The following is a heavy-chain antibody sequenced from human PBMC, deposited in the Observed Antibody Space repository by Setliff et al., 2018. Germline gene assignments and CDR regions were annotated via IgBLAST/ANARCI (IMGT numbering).Heavy chain of an antibody. V-gene: IGHV4-34*01. CDR2: INHSGNT. Sequence: SETLSLTCTVYGVSLSDYYWGWVRQSPGKGLDWIGEINHSGNTNYDPSLEGRISISVDTSKRQYSLKLSSVTAADMAVYYCRFWSGYYKNDYWAQGTVVTVSS. J-gene: IGHJ4*02. CDR3: RFWSGYYKNDY. CDR1: GVSLSDYY. D-gene: IGHD3-3*01.